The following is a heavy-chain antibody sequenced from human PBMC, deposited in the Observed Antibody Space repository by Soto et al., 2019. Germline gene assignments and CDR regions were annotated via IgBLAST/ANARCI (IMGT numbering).Heavy chain of an antibody. Sequence: GGSLRLSCAASEFTFSSYVMHWVRQAPGKGLEWVAVIAYDGSSKHYADSVKGRFTISRDNSKNTLYLQMNSLRAEDTAVYYCAKAGTLLGYCSGTSCPFDYWGQGTLVTVSS. V-gene: IGHV3-30*18. CDR1: EFTFSSYV. D-gene: IGHD2-2*01. CDR2: IAYDGSSK. CDR3: AKAGTLLGYCSGTSCPFDY. J-gene: IGHJ4*02.